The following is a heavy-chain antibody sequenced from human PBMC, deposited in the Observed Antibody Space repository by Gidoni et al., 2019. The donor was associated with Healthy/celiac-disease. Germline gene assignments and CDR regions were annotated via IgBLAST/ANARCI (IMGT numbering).Heavy chain of an antibody. V-gene: IGHV3-66*02. J-gene: IGHJ4*02. CDR1: GFTVSSNY. Sequence: EVQLVESGGGLVQPGGSLRLSCAASGFTVSSNYISWVRQAPGKGLEWVSVIYSGGSTYYADSVKGRFTISRDNSKNTLYLQMNSLRAEDTAVYYCARGPLRLPFDYWGQGTLVTVSS. CDR2: IYSGGST. CDR3: ARGPLRLPFDY. D-gene: IGHD5-12*01.